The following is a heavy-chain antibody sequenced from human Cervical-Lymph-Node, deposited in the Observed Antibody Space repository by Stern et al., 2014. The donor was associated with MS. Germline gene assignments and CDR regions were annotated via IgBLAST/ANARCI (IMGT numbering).Heavy chain of an antibody. Sequence: QVQLQESGSGQAKPSQTLSLTCAVSGGSISSGGSSWNWIRQPPGKGLEWIGFIYNPSLRGRVFISVDTSKNQFALNLRSVTAADTAVYYCARGGVIYTQDRNGFDVWGQGTMVTVSS. D-gene: IGHD2-21*01. J-gene: IGHJ3*01. CDR2: IY. V-gene: IGHV4-30-2*01. CDR3: ARGGVIYTQDRNGFDV. CDR1: GGSISSGGSS.